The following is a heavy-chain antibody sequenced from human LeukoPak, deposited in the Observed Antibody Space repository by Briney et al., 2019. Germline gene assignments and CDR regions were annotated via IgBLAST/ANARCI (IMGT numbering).Heavy chain of an antibody. Sequence: GGSLRLSCAASGFTFSSYAMSWVRQAPGKGLGWVSAISGSGGSTYYADSVKGRFTISRDNSKNTLYLQMNSLRAEDTAVYYCATSSTTMNWFDPWGQGTLVTVSS. CDR2: ISGSGGST. J-gene: IGHJ5*02. V-gene: IGHV3-23*01. D-gene: IGHD4-17*01. CDR1: GFTFSSYA. CDR3: ATSSTTMNWFDP.